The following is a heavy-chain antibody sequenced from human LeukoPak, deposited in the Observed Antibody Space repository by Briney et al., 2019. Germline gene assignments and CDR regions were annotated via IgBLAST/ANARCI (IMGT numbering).Heavy chain of an antibody. CDR3: ARVDVTHFDY. J-gene: IGHJ4*02. CDR2: ISASGVST. CDR1: GFNFKDYG. D-gene: IGHD1-14*01. V-gene: IGHV3-21*01. Sequence: GGSLRLSCAASGFNFKDYGMTWVRQAPGKGLEWVASISASGVSTNYADSVRGRFTISRDNAKNSLYLQMNSLRAEDTAVYYCARVDVTHFDYWGQGTLVTVSS.